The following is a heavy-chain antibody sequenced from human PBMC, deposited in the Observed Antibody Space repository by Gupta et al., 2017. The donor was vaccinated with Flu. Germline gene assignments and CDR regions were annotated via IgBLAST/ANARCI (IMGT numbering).Heavy chain of an antibody. D-gene: IGHD2-2*02. CDR1: DYTFTAYY. J-gene: IGHJ5*02. Sequence: QVQLVQSGAEVKKPGASVTVSCKASDYTFTAYYIHWVRQAPGQGLEWMGRINPHSGTTNYEQKFQGRVTVTMDTSISTAYMDLSRLRSDDTAVYYCAREKHCSTSSCYRWFDPWGQGTLVTVSS. V-gene: IGHV1-2*06. CDR3: AREKHCSTSSCYRWFDP. CDR2: INPHSGTT.